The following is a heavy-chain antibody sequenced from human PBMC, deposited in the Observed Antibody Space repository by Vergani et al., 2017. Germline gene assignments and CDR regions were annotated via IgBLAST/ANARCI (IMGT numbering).Heavy chain of an antibody. J-gene: IGHJ6*02. D-gene: IGHD3-10*01. V-gene: IGHV4-31*03. CDR3: ARYEYYGSGISLAMDV. CDR2: IYYSGST. Sequence: QVQLQESGPGLVKPSQTLSLTCTVSGGSISSGGYYWSWIRQHPGKGLEWIGYIYYSGSTYYNPSLRSRVTISVDTSKNQFSLKLRSVTAADTAVYSCARYEYYGSGISLAMDVWGQGTTVTVSS. CDR1: GGSISSGGYY.